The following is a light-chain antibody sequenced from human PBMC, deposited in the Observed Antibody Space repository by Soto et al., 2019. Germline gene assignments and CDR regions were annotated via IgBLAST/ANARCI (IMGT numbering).Light chain of an antibody. CDR1: QSVSSSY. J-gene: IGKJ1*01. CDR2: GAS. CDR3: QQYDSSPKT. V-gene: IGKV3-20*01. Sequence: ENGLTPSPGTPSLSPGERAAPSFRASQSVSSSYLAWYQQKPGQAPRLLIYGASSRATGIPDRFSGSGSGTDFTLTISRLEPEDFAVYYCQQYDSSPKTFSQGTKVDIK.